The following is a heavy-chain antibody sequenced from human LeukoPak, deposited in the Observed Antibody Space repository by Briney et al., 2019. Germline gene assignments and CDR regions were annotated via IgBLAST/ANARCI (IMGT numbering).Heavy chain of an antibody. CDR3: ARHVSVTPWFFDL. CDR2: IYYSGST. Sequence: PSQTLSLTCTVSGGSISSGDYYWSWIRQPPGKGLEWIGYIYYSGSTYYNPSLKSRVTISVDTSKNQFSLNLSSVTAADTALYYCARHVSVTPWFFDLWGRGTLVTVSS. D-gene: IGHD4-17*01. V-gene: IGHV4-30-4*01. CDR1: GGSISSGDYY. J-gene: IGHJ2*01.